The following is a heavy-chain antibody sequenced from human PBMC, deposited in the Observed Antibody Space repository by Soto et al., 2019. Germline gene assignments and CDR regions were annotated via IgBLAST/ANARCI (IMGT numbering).Heavy chain of an antibody. CDR2: ISGSGGST. CDR3: AKDMGYCSSTSCSPYYGIDV. Sequence: EVQLLESGGGLVQPGGSLRLSCAASGFTFSSYAMSWVRQAPGKGLEWVSAISGSGGSTYYADSVKGRFTISRDNSKNTLYLQMNSLRAEDTAVYYCAKDMGYCSSTSCSPYYGIDVWGQGTTVTVSS. D-gene: IGHD2-2*01. V-gene: IGHV3-23*01. J-gene: IGHJ6*02. CDR1: GFTFSSYA.